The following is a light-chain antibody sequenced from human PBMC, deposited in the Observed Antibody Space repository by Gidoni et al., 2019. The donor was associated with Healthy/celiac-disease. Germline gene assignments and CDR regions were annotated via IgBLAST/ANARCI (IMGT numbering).Light chain of an antibody. CDR3: CSYAGSRVV. V-gene: IGLV2-23*01. CDR2: EGS. Sequence: QSALTQPDSVSGSPCQSIPISCTGTSSDVGGYNLVSWYQQHPGKAPKLMIYEGSKRPSGVSNRFSGSKSGNTASLTSSGLQAEDDADYYCCSYAGSRVVFGGGTKLTVL. CDR1: SSDVGGYNL. J-gene: IGLJ2*01.